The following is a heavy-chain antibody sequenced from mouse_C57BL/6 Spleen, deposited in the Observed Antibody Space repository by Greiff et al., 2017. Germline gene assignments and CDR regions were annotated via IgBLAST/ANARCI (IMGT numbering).Heavy chain of an antibody. CDR1: GYSITSGYD. CDR3: ARGMYYFDY. D-gene: IGHD2-10*02. Sequence: EVQGVESGPGMVKPSQSLSLTCTVTGYSITSGYDWHWIRHFPGNKLEWMGYISYSGSTNYNPSLKSRISITHDTSKNHFFLKLNSVTTEDTATYYCARGMYYFDYWGQGTTLTVSS. J-gene: IGHJ2*01. V-gene: IGHV3-1*01. CDR2: ISYSGST.